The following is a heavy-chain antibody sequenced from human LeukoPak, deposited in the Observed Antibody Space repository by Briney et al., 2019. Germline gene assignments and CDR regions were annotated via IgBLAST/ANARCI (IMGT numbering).Heavy chain of an antibody. V-gene: IGHV7-4-1*02. CDR1: GYTFTNYA. CDR2: INTDTGNP. J-gene: IGHJ5*02. Sequence: ASVKVSCTASGYTFTNYAMNWVRQAPGQGLEWMGWINTDTGNPAYAQGFTRRLVFSLDTSASTAYLQISSLKAEDTAVYYCARTLFGDQYQLLHNWFDPWGQGTLVTVSS. CDR3: ARTLFGDQYQLLHNWFDP. D-gene: IGHD2-2*01.